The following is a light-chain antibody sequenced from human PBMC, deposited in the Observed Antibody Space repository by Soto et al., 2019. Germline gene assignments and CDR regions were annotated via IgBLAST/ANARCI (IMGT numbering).Light chain of an antibody. V-gene: IGKV3-11*01. CDR1: QSVTDF. CDR3: QQRSNWPPWT. Sequence: EIVLTQSPATLSLSPGERATLSCRASQSVTDFLAWYQQKPGQAPRLLIYDASHRATGIPARFSGSGSGTDFILSISSLEPEDFAVYYCQQRSNWPPWTFGQGTKVEIK. J-gene: IGKJ1*01. CDR2: DAS.